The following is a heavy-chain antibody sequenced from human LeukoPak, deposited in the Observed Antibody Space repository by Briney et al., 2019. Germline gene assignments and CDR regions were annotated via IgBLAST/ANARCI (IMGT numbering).Heavy chain of an antibody. J-gene: IGHJ4*02. D-gene: IGHD6-13*01. CDR1: GFTFSSFA. Sequence: GGSLRLSCAASGFTFSSFAMTWVRQAPGKGLELVSAIVGSDGSTYYADSVKGQFTISRDISKNTLYLQMNSLGAEDTAVYYCAKRGSSSWHLDYWGLGTLVTVSS. V-gene: IGHV3-23*01. CDR2: IVGSDGST. CDR3: AKRGSSSWHLDY.